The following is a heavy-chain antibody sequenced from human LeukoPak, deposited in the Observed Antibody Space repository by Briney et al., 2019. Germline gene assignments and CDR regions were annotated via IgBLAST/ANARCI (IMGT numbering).Heavy chain of an antibody. V-gene: IGHV1-18*01. CDR3: AREGAGTYYFDC. D-gene: IGHD1-14*01. J-gene: IGHJ4*02. CDR2: INTYNGNP. Sequence: ASVKVSCKTSGYTLTSYGISWVRQAPGQGLEWMGWINTYNGNPNYAQNLQGRVTMSTDTSAGTAYMELRSLRSDDTAVYYCAREGAGTYYFDCWGQGTLVTVSS. CDR1: GYTLTSYG.